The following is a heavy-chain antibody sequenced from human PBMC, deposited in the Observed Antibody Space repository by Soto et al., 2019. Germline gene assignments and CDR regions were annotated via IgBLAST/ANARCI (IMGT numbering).Heavy chain of an antibody. CDR3: ARTKYDSSAYYYWYLGL. CDR1: EDTFRNYA. J-gene: IGHJ2*01. V-gene: IGHV1-69*06. Sequence: QVELVQSGAEVKKPGSSVKVSCQASEDTFRNYAISWVRQAPGQGLEWMGGIIPIFGTANYAQKCLGRVTITADTSANTGYLELSSLRSENTAVYYCARTKYDSSAYYYWYLGLWGRGTLVTVSS. D-gene: IGHD3-22*01. CDR2: IIPIFGTA.